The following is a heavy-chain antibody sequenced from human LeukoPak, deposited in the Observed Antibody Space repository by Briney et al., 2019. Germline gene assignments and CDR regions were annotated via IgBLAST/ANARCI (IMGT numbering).Heavy chain of an antibody. J-gene: IGHJ4*02. Sequence: GGSLRLSCAVSGFTLDSFAMHWVRQAPGKGLEWVALIRHDETNEFYADGGEGRFTISRDTSKKIVYLQMNNLRAEDTALYYCAKEYTPSSPLGELVSWGQGTLVTVSS. D-gene: IGHD6-6*01. V-gene: IGHV3-30*02. CDR2: IRHDETNE. CDR1: GFTLDSFA. CDR3: AKEYTPSSPLGELVS.